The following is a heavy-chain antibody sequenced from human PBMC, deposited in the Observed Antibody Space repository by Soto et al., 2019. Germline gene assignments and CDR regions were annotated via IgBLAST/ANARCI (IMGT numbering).Heavy chain of an antibody. J-gene: IGHJ4*02. CDR2: IYYSGST. D-gene: IGHD6-19*01. V-gene: IGHV4-59*08. CDR3: GRGVAGTKIFDY. CDR1: GGSISSYY. Sequence: PSATLSLTCTVSGGSISSYYWSWIRQPPGKGLEWIGYIYYSGSTNYNPSLKSRVTISVDTSKNQFSLKLSSVTAADTAVYYCGRGVAGTKIFDYWGQGTLVTVSS.